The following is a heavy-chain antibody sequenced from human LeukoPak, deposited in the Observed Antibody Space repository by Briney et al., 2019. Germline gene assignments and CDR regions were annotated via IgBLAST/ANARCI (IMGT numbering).Heavy chain of an antibody. CDR1: GGTFSSYA. D-gene: IGHD6-13*01. CDR2: IIPIFATA. V-gene: IGHV1-69*13. Sequence: SVKVSCKASGGTFSSYAITWVRQAPGQGLEWMGGIIPIFATANYAQRFQGRVTITADESTSTAYMELSSLRSEDTAVYYCARQQLVLSYFDYWGQGTLVTVSS. J-gene: IGHJ4*02. CDR3: ARQQLVLSYFDY.